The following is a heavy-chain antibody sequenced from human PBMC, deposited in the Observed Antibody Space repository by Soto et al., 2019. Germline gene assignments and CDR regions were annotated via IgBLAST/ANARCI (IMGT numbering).Heavy chain of an antibody. D-gene: IGHD3-22*01. CDR2: INHSGST. J-gene: IGHJ5*02. CDR1: GGSFSGYY. CDR3: ARGRVVVSVLSWFDP. V-gene: IGHV4-34*01. Sequence: SETLSLTCAVYGGSFSGYYWSWIRQPPGKGLEWIGEINHSGSTNYNPSLKSRVTISVDTSKNQFSLKLSSVTAADTAVYYCARGRVVVSVLSWFDPWGQGTLVTVSS.